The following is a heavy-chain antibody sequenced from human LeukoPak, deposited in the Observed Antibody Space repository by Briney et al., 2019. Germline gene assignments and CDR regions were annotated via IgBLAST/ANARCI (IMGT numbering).Heavy chain of an antibody. CDR1: GYTFTSYG. V-gene: IGHV1-18*01. Sequence: ASVKVSCKAFGYTFTSYGISWLRQAPGQGLEWMGWISAYNGKTNYVQDLQGRLTFTTDASTNTAYMELRNLRSDDTAAYFCARPDPKNSGHEYFGYWGQGTLVTVSS. J-gene: IGHJ4*02. CDR2: ISAYNGKT. CDR3: ARPDPKNSGHEYFGY. D-gene: IGHD5-12*01.